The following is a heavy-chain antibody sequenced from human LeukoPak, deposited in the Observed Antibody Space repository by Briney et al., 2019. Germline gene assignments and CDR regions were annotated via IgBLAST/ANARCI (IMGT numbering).Heavy chain of an antibody. CDR3: ARADFQYCSSTSCAHYYYYYMDV. CDR1: GYSISSGYC. Sequence: PSETLSLTCTVSGYSISSGYCWGWIRQPPGKGLEWIGSIYHSGSTYYNPSLKSRVTISVDTSKNQFSLKLSSVTAADTAVYYCARADFQYCSSTSCAHYYYYYMDVWGKGTTVTVSS. D-gene: IGHD2-2*01. V-gene: IGHV4-38-2*02. J-gene: IGHJ6*03. CDR2: IYHSGST.